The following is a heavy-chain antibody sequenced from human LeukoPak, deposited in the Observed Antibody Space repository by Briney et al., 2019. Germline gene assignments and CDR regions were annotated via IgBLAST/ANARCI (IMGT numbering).Heavy chain of an antibody. CDR2: ISSSSSYI. Sequence: GGSLRLSCAASGFTFSSYSMDWVRQAPGKGLEWVSSISSSSSYIYYADSVKGRFTISRDNAKNSLYLQMNSLRAEDTAVYYCARDLTLYGDYSFDYWGQGTLVTVSS. V-gene: IGHV3-21*01. CDR1: GFTFSSYS. CDR3: ARDLTLYGDYSFDY. D-gene: IGHD4-17*01. J-gene: IGHJ4*02.